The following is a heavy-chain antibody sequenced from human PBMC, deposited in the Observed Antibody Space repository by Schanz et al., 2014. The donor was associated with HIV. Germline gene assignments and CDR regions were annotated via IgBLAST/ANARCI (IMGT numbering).Heavy chain of an antibody. V-gene: IGHV3-33*01. J-gene: IGHJ4*02. CDR2: IWYDGSNK. D-gene: IGHD4-17*01. CDR3: ARQGLRFSFWLDY. CDR1: GFTFSNYG. Sequence: QVQLVESGGGVVQPGRSLRLSCTASGFTFSNYGMHWVRQAPGKGLEWVEAIWYDGSNKFYADSVKGRFTISRDNSKNTLYLQMNNLRAEDTAVYGCARQGLRFSFWLDYWGQGTPVTVS.